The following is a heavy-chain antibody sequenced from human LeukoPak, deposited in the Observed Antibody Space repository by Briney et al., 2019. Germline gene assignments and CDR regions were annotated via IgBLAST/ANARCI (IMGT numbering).Heavy chain of an antibody. J-gene: IGHJ6*02. CDR3: ARVDRIAVAGTDYYGMDV. Sequence: RASVKVSCKASGGTFSSYAISWVRQAPGQGLEWMGGIIPIFGTANYAQKFQGRVTITADESTSTAYMELSSLRSEDTAVYYCARVDRIAVAGTDYYGMDVWGQGTTVTVSS. CDR1: GGTFSSYA. V-gene: IGHV1-69*13. D-gene: IGHD6-19*01. CDR2: IIPIFGTA.